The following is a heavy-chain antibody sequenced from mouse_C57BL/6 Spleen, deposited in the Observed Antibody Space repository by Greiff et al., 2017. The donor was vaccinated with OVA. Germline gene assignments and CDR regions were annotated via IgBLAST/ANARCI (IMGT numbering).Heavy chain of an antibody. CDR2: IWSGGST. CDR3: ARMDGTVYFDY. CDR1: GFSLTSYG. Sequence: VQLQQSGPGLVQPSQSLSITCTVSGFSLTSYGVHWVRQSPGKGLEWLGVIWSGGSTDYNAAFISRLSISKDNSKSQVFFKMNSLQADDTAIYYCARMDGTVYFDYWGQGTTLTVSS. D-gene: IGHD4-1*01. J-gene: IGHJ2*01. V-gene: IGHV2-2*01.